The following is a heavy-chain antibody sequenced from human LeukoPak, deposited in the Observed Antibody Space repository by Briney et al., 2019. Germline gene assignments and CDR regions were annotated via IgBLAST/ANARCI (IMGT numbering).Heavy chain of an antibody. CDR2: ISGSGGST. CDR1: GLTFNSYG. CDR3: AKGHSAHGTGFDC. J-gene: IGHJ4*02. Sequence: GGSLRLSSAASGLTFNSYGMSWVRQAPGKGLEWVSGISGSGGSTYYADSVKGRFTISRDNSKNTLYLQMNSLRVEDTAVYYCAKGHSAHGTGFDCWGQGTLVAVSS. V-gene: IGHV3-23*01. D-gene: IGHD1-14*01.